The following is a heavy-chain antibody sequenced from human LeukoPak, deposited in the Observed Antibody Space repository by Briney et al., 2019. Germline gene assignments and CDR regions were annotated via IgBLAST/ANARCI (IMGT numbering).Heavy chain of an antibody. J-gene: IGHJ6*03. Sequence: GGSLRLSCAASGFTFSRFGMHWVRQAPGKGLEWVAFIRYDGSDNYCVDSVKGRFTISRDNSKNTLYLQMNSLRTEDTAVYYCVKDGYDFWNAYYRVVHYMDVWGKGTTVTVSS. CDR3: VKDGYDFWNAYYRVVHYMDV. CDR1: GFTFSRFG. CDR2: IRYDGSDN. D-gene: IGHD3-3*01. V-gene: IGHV3-30*02.